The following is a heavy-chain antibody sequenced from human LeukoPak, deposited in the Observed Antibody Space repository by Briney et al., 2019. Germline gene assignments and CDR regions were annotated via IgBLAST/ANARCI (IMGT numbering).Heavy chain of an antibody. D-gene: IGHD6-6*01. V-gene: IGHV4-39*01. CDR1: GGSISSSSYY. CDR3: ARLSWVAARPVDY. J-gene: IGHJ4*02. Sequence: SETLSLTCTVSGGSISSSSYYWGWIRQPTGKGLEWIGSIYYSGSTYYNPSLKSRVTISVDTSKNQFSLKLSSVTAADTAVYYCARLSWVAARPVDYWGQGTLVTVSS. CDR2: IYYSGST.